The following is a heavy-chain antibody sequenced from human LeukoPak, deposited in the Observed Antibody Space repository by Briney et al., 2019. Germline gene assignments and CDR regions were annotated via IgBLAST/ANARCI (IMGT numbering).Heavy chain of an antibody. CDR1: GYTLTELS. Sequence: ASVKVSCKVSGYTLTELSMHWVRQAPGKGLEGRGGFDPEDGETIYAQKFKGRVTMTEDTSTDTAYMELSSLRSEDTAVYYCATDKGGYYESVDYFDYWGQGTLVTVSS. CDR2: FDPEDGET. CDR3: ATDKGGYYESVDYFDY. V-gene: IGHV1-24*01. J-gene: IGHJ4*02. D-gene: IGHD3-3*01.